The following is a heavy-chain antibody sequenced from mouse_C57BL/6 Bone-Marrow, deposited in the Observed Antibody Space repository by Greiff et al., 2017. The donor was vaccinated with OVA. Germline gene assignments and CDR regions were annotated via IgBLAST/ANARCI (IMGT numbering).Heavy chain of an antibody. J-gene: IGHJ1*03. CDR3: ARRSDYYGSKGWYFDV. D-gene: IGHD1-1*01. CDR2: IDPNSGGT. V-gene: IGHV1-72*01. CDR1: GYTFTSYW. Sequence: QVQLQQPGAELVKPGASVKLSCKASGYTFTSYWMHWVKQRPGRGLEWIGRIDPNSGGTKYNEKFKSKATLTVDKPSSTAYMQLSSLTSEDSAVYYCARRSDYYGSKGWYFDVWGTGTTVTVSS.